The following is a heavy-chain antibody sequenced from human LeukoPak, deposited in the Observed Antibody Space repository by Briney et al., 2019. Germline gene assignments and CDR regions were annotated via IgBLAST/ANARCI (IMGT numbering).Heavy chain of an antibody. CDR2: IYYSGST. CDR1: DGSISSGGYY. J-gene: IGHJ4*02. Sequence: PSETLSLTCTASDGSISSGGYYWSWIRQHPGKGLEWIGYIYYSGSTYYNPSLKSRVTISVDTSKNQFSLKLSSVTAADTAVYYCARGGGDGYNFDYWGQGTLVTVSS. V-gene: IGHV4-31*03. D-gene: IGHD2-21*01. CDR3: ARGGGDGYNFDY.